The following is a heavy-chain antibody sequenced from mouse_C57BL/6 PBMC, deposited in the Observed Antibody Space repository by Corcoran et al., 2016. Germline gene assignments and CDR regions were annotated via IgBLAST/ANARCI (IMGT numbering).Heavy chain of an antibody. V-gene: IGHV1-80*01. CDR1: GYAFSSYW. CDR2: IYPGDGDT. Sequence: QVQLQQSGAELVKPGASVKISCKASGYAFSSYWMNWVKQRPGKGLEWIGQIYPGDGDTNYNGKFKGKATLTADKSSSTAYMPLSSLTSEDSAVYFCAFKYDYSVYFDVWGPLTTVPVSS. D-gene: IGHD2-4*01. CDR3: AFKYDYSVYFDV. J-gene: IGHJ1*01.